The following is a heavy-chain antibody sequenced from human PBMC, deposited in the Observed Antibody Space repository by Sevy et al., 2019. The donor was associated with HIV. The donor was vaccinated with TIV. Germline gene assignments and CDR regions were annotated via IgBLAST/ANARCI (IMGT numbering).Heavy chain of an antibody. V-gene: IGHV3-30*02. CDR3: AKDRKVLLVVYAIPFDAIDI. J-gene: IGHJ3*02. CDR2: IRYDGSNK. D-gene: IGHD2-8*02. CDR1: GFTFSNYG. Sequence: GGSLRLSCASSGFTFSNYGMHWVRQAPGKGLEWVAFIRYDGSNKYYSDSVKGRFTISRDNSKNTPYLQMNSLRPEDTAVYYCAKDRKVLLVVYAIPFDAIDIWGQGTMVTVSS.